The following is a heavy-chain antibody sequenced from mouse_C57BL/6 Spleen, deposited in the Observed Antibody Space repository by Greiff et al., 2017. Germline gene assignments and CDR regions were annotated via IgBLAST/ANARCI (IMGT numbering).Heavy chain of an antibody. CDR1: GYTFTSYW. V-gene: IGHV1-53*01. Sequence: QVQLQQPGTELVKPGASVKLSCKASGYTFTSYWMHWVKQRPGQGLEWIGNINPSNGGTNYNEKFKSKATLTVDKSSSTAYMQLSSLTSEDSAVYYCARGRGFYYGNTYYAMDYWGQGTSVTVSS. CDR2: INPSNGGT. D-gene: IGHD2-1*01. CDR3: ARGRGFYYGNTYYAMDY. J-gene: IGHJ4*01.